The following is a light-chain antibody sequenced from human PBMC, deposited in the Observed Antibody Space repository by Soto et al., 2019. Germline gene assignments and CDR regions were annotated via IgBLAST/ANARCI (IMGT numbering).Light chain of an antibody. J-gene: IGLJ1*01. CDR3: QTWGTGSQV. CDR2: LNSDGRH. Sequence: QLVLTQSPSASASLGASVKLTCTLSSGHSSYAIAWHQQQPEKGPRYLMKLNSDGRHSKGDGIPDRFSGSSSGAERYLTISSLQSEDEADYYCQTWGTGSQVFGTGTKLTVL. V-gene: IGLV4-69*01. CDR1: SGHSSYA.